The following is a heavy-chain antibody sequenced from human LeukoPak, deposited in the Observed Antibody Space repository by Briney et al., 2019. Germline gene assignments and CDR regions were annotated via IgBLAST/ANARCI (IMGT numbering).Heavy chain of an antibody. D-gene: IGHD3-10*01. CDR2: INPSGST. J-gene: IGHJ5*01. V-gene: IGHV4-34*01. Sequence: SETLSLTCAVYGGSFSGYYWSWIRQPPGKGLEWIGEINPSGSTNYNPSLKSPVTISIDTAKNQFSLKLSSVNAADTAVYYCTRQPKSCTPGVFVTGKACWFDSWGQGTLVTVSS. CDR1: GGSFSGYY. CDR3: TRQPKSCTPGVFVTGKACWFDS.